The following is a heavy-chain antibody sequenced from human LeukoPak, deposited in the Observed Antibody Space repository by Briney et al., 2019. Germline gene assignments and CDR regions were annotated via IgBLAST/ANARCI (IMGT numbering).Heavy chain of an antibody. CDR1: GFTFSSYG. CDR2: IWYDGSNK. J-gene: IGHJ4*02. CDR3: ARGSLSGFHMGY. Sequence: GGSLRLSCAASGFTFSSYGMHWVRQAPGKGLEWVAVIWYDGSNKYYADSVKGRFTISRDNSKNTLYLQMNSLRAEDTAVYYCARGSLSGFHMGYWGQGTLVTVSS. D-gene: IGHD3-22*01. V-gene: IGHV3-33*01.